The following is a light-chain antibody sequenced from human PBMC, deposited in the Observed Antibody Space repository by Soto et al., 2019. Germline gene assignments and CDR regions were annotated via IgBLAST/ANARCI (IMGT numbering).Light chain of an antibody. Sequence: QSVLTQPASVSGSPGQSVTISCTGTSSDVGAYNFVSWYQQHPGKAPKLMIYEVSDRPSGVSNRFSGSKSGNTASLTISGLQAEDEADYYCSSYTSTKVLFGGGTQLTVL. CDR1: SSDVGAYNF. CDR2: EVS. V-gene: IGLV2-14*01. J-gene: IGLJ2*01. CDR3: SSYTSTKVL.